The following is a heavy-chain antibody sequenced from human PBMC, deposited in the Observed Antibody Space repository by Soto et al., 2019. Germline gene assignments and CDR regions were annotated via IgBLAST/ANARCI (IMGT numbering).Heavy chain of an antibody. J-gene: IGHJ6*02. V-gene: IGHV1-3*01. Sequence: QVQLVQSGAEVKKPGASVKVSCKASGYTFTSYAMHWVRQAPGQRLEWMGWINAGNGNTKYSQKFQGRVTITRDRSASTAYMELTSLRSEDTAVYYCARGAAGQQLYGMDVWGQGTTVTVS. CDR2: INAGNGNT. CDR3: ARGAAGQQLYGMDV. CDR1: GYTFTSYA. D-gene: IGHD6-13*01.